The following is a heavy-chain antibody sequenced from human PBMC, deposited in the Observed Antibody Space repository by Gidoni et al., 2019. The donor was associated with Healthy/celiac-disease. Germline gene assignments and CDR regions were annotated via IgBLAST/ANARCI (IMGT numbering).Heavy chain of an antibody. CDR2: IWYDGSNK. CDR1: GFTFSSYG. Sequence: QVQLVESGGGVVQPGRSLRLSCAASGFTFSSYGRHWVRQAPGQGLECVAVIWYDGSNKYYADSVKGRFTISRDNSKNTLYLQMNSLRAEDTAVYYCARGKVDDSSGYYYAYFDYWGQGTLVTVSS. D-gene: IGHD3-22*01. CDR3: ARGKVDDSSGYYYAYFDY. V-gene: IGHV3-33*01. J-gene: IGHJ4*02.